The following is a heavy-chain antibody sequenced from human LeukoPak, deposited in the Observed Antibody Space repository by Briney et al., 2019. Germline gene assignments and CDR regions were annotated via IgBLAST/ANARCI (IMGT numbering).Heavy chain of an antibody. J-gene: IGHJ6*04. CDR2: ISSSSSYI. CDR3: ARDLIAAAGTDYYYYGMDV. CDR1: GFTFSSYS. Sequence: GGSLRPSCAASGFTFSSYSMNWVRQAPGKGLEWVSSISSSSSYIYYADSVKGRFTISRDNAKNSLYLQMNSLRAEDTAVYYCARDLIAAAGTDYYYYGMDVWGKGTTVTVSS. D-gene: IGHD6-13*01. V-gene: IGHV3-21*01.